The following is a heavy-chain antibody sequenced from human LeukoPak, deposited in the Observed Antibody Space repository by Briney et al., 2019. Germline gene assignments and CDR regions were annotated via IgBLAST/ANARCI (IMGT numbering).Heavy chain of an antibody. V-gene: IGHV1-46*01. Sequence: ASVKVSCTASGYIFTSNYIHWVRQAPGQGLEWMGIINPSGGSTTYAEKFRGRVTMTRDTPTSTVYMELSSLRSEDTAVYYCVRGVVVTAMGYKWFDPWGQGTLVTVSS. CDR1: GYIFTSNY. CDR3: VRGVVVTAMGYKWFDP. CDR2: INPSGGST. J-gene: IGHJ5*02. D-gene: IGHD2-21*02.